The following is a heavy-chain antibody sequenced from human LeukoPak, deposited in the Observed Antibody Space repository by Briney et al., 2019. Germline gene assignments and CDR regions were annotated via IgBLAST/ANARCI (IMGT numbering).Heavy chain of an antibody. J-gene: IGHJ4*02. V-gene: IGHV3-23*01. Sequence: PGGSLTLSCAASGFTLSSYAMSWAWHPPRTGRGWVSAIRGSGGSTYYADSVTGRFTISRVNSTKTLYLLMSSLITAATTVYFYAKGYDVLSCYSPLDYWGQGTLVTVSS. D-gene: IGHD3-9*01. CDR2: IRGSGGST. CDR3: AKGYDVLSCYSPLDY. CDR1: GFTLSSYA.